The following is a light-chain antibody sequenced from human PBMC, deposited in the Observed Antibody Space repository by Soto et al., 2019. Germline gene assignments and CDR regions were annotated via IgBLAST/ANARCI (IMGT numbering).Light chain of an antibody. CDR2: RNN. CDR1: SSNIGSNY. Sequence: QAVVTQPPSASGTPGQRVTISCSGSSSNIGSNYVYWYQQLPGTAPKLLIYRNNQRPSGVPDRFSGSKSGTSASLAISGLRSEYEADYYCAAWDDSLSGLYVFGTGTKLTVL. V-gene: IGLV1-47*01. CDR3: AAWDDSLSGLYV. J-gene: IGLJ1*01.